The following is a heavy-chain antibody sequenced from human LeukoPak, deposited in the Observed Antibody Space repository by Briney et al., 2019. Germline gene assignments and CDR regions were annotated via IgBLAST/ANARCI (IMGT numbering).Heavy chain of an antibody. V-gene: IGHV3-11*06. CDR1: GFTFRDYY. CDR2: ISSSSSYI. D-gene: IGHD3-22*01. Sequence: GGSLRLSCVASGFTFRDYYMSWIRRAPGKGLEWVSYISSSSSYIDYADSVKGRFTISRDNAKSSLYLQMNSLRGEDTAVYYCARDRTMTGDRGIDYWGQGTPVTVSS. J-gene: IGHJ4*02. CDR3: ARDRTMTGDRGIDY.